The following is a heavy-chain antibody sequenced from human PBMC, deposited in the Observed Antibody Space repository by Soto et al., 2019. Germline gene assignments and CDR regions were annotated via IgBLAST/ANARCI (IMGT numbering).Heavy chain of an antibody. CDR2: IYSGGST. CDR1: GFSVSSNY. V-gene: IGHV3-66*01. J-gene: IGHJ4*02. D-gene: IGHD3-22*01. Sequence: EVQLVESGGGLVQPGGSLRLSCAASGFSVSSNYMSWVRQAPGNGLEWVSVIYSGGSTYYADSVKGRFTISRDNSKHTLYLQMNSLRAEDTAVYYCARVSYYYDNSGYYLVDYWGQGTLVTGSS. CDR3: ARVSYYYDNSGYYLVDY.